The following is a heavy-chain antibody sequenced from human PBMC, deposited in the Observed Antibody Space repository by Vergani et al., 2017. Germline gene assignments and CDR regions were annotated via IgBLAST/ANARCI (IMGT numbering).Heavy chain of an antibody. D-gene: IGHD2-21*01. V-gene: IGHV5-51*01. CDR1: ESSFISNE. Sequence: VQLVETGGGVVQPGGSLKISCKYSESSFISNEIAWVRQMSGKGLQWMGNINPIDSKIAYSPSFQGQAIMSLDKSITTAYLQWRSLKASDTAIYYCTRHVPCGDGACLHFDHWGQGTQVTVSS. CDR3: TRHVPCGDGACLHFDH. J-gene: IGHJ4*02. CDR2: INPIDSKI.